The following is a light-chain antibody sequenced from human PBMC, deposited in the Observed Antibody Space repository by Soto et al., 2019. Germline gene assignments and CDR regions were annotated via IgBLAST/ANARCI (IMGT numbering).Light chain of an antibody. V-gene: IGKV3-20*01. J-gene: IGKJ2*01. CDR1: QSVSSTY. CDR2: GAS. CDR3: QRYDISPFP. Sequence: EIVLTQSPGTLSLSPGERATLSCRASQSVSSTYLAWYQQKPGQAPRLLIYGASSRAPGIPDRFSGSGSGTAFTLTISRLEPEDFAVYYCQRYDISPFPFGQGTKLEIK.